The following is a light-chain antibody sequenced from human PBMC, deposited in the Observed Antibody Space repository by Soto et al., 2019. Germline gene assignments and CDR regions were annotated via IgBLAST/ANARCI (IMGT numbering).Light chain of an antibody. J-gene: IGLJ1*01. V-gene: IGLV2-14*01. CDR3: SSYTSSSTLDV. CDR1: SGDVGGYNY. CDR2: DVS. Sequence: QSVLTQPASVSGSLGQSITISCTGTSGDVGGYNYVSWYQQHPGKAPKLMIYDVSNRPSGVSNRFSGSKSGNTASLTISGLQAEDEADYYCSSYTSSSTLDVFGTGTKVTVL.